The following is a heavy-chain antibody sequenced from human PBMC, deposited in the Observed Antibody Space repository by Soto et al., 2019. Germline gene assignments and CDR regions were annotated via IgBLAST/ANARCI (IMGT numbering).Heavy chain of an antibody. CDR2: IYYSGST. CDR1: GGSISSYY. Sequence: SETLSLTCTVSGGSISSYYWSWIRQPPGKGLEWIGYIYYSGSTNYNPSLKSRVTISVDTSKNQFSLKLSSVTAADTAVYYCARALASGWSYVYYYCGMDVWGQGTTVTVSS. J-gene: IGHJ6*02. D-gene: IGHD6-13*01. V-gene: IGHV4-59*12. CDR3: ARALASGWSYVYYYCGMDV.